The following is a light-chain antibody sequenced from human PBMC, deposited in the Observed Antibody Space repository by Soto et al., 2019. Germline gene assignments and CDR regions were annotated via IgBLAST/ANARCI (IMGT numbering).Light chain of an antibody. V-gene: IGLV2-14*01. CDR2: DVS. J-gene: IGLJ1*01. CDR3: RSYTSSSTYV. CDR1: SSDVGGYNY. Sequence: QSVLTQPASVSGSPGQSITISCTGTSSDVGGYNYVSRYQQHPGKAPKLMIYDVSNRPSGVSNRFSGSKSGNTASLTISGLQAEDEADYYCRSYTSSSTYVFGTGTKLTVL.